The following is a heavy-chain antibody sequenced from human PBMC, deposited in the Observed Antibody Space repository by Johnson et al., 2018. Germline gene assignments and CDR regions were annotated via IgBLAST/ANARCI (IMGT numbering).Heavy chain of an antibody. J-gene: IGHJ6*02. CDR2: ISSSGSTI. D-gene: IGHD5-18*01. CDR3: ARYQTSYGYANYYYGMDV. CDR1: GFTFSDYY. V-gene: IGHV3-11*01. Sequence: VQLVESGGGLVKPGGSLRLSCAASGFTFSDYYMSWIRQAPGKGLEWVSYISSSGSTIYYADSVKGRFTISRDNAKNSLYLQMTSLRAEDTAVYYCARYQTSYGYANYYYGMDVWGQGTTVTVSS.